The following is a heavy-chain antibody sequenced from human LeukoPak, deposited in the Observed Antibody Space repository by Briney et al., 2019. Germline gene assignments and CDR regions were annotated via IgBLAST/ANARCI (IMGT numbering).Heavy chain of an antibody. D-gene: IGHD1-1*01. Sequence: GASVKVSCEASGGTFSSYAISWVRQAPGQGLEWMGGIIPIFGTANYAQKFQGRVTITADESTSTAYMELSSLRSEDTAVYYCATRHWSQTQNDYWGQGTLVTVSP. CDR2: IIPIFGTA. CDR1: GGTFSSYA. V-gene: IGHV1-69*01. CDR3: ATRHWSQTQNDY. J-gene: IGHJ4*02.